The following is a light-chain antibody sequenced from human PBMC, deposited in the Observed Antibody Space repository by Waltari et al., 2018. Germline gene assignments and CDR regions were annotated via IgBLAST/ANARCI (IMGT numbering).Light chain of an antibody. Sequence: VMTQSPATXSVSPGERATLSCRASQSISDNLAWYQQKRGQAPRLLIYGASTRATGXPAXFXGXXXGTXFXLTXXXLXSXXSAVYXCXQXXXXXPXTXGXGXRLXX. CDR1: QSISDN. CDR3: XQXXXXXPXT. CDR2: GAS. V-gene: IGKV3-15*01. J-gene: IGKJ5*01.